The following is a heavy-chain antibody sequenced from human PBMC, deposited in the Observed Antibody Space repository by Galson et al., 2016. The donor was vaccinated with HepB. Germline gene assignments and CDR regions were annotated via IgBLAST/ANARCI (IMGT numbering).Heavy chain of an antibody. Sequence: SLRLSCAASGFIFDDYGMTWVRQVPGKGLEWVSGINWNGGSTGYADSVKGRFTISRDNAKNSLYLQMNSLRAEDTALYYCARVFCSGGYCYRGYYYFDYWGQGTLVTVSS. CDR3: ARVFCSGGYCYRGYYYFDY. V-gene: IGHV3-20*04. J-gene: IGHJ4*02. CDR2: INWNGGST. D-gene: IGHD2-15*01. CDR1: GFIFDDYG.